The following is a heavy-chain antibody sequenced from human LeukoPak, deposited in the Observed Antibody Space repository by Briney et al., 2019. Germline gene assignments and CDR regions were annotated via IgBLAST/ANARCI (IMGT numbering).Heavy chain of an antibody. CDR2: INHSGST. Sequence: SETRSLTCAVYGGSFSGYYWSWIRQPPGKGLEWIGEINHSGSTNYNPSLKSRVTISVDTSKNQFSLKLSSVTAADTAVYYCARGEDYGDYGSFDYWGQGTLVTVSS. CDR3: ARGEDYGDYGSFDY. J-gene: IGHJ4*02. CDR1: GGSFSGYY. V-gene: IGHV4-34*01. D-gene: IGHD4-17*01.